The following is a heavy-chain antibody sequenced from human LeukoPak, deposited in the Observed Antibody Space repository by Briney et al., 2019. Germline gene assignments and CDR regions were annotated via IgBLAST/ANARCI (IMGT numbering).Heavy chain of an antibody. J-gene: IGHJ4*02. CDR2: ISSSSSDI. CDR1: GFTFGSHS. V-gene: IGHV3-21*01. Sequence: PGGSLRLSCAASGFTFGSHSLNWVRQAPGKGLEWVSSISSSSSDIYYAVSVKGRFTISRDNAKNSLYLQMNSLRAEDTAVCFCARDSRTTGTTSGYFDYWGQGTLVTVSS. D-gene: IGHD1-1*01. CDR3: ARDSRTTGTTSGYFDY.